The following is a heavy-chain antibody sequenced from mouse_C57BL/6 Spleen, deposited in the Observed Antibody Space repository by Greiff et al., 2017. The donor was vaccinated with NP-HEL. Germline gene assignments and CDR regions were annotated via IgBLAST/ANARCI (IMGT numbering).Heavy chain of an antibody. D-gene: IGHD1-1*01. J-gene: IGHJ4*01. CDR3: ARQFITTVVATTDAMDY. CDR1: GFTFSSYG. V-gene: IGHV5-6*01. CDR2: ISSGGSYT. Sequence: EVKLVESGGDLVKPGGSLKLSCAASGFTFSSYGMSWVRQTPDKRLEWVATISSGGSYTYYPDSVKGRFTISRDNAKNTLYLQMSSLKSEDTAMYYCARQFITTVVATTDAMDYWGQGTSVTVSS.